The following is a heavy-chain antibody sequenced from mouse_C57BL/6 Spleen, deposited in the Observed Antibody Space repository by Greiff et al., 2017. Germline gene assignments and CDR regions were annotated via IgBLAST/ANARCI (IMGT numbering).Heavy chain of an antibody. J-gene: IGHJ3*01. CDR3: ARGRDGLYPTWFAY. D-gene: IGHD2-3*01. CDR2: IYPGDGDT. V-gene: IGHV1-80*01. Sequence: QVQLQQSGAELVKPGASGKISCKASGYAFSSYWMNWVKQRPGRGLEWIGQIYPGDGDTNYNGKFKGKATLTADKSSSTAYMQLSSLTSEDSAVYFCARGRDGLYPTWFAYWGQGTLVTVSA. CDR1: GYAFSSYW.